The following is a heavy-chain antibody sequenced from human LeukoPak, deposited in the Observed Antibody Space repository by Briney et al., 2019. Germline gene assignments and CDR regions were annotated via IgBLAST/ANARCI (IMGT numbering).Heavy chain of an antibody. CDR2: IYTSGST. CDR3: AGSNAYSGGDCYFPLSARYYYYYMDV. CDR1: GGSISSGSYY. Sequence: SETLSLTCTVSGGSISSGSYYWGWIRQPAGKGLEWIRRIYTSGSTNYNPSLKSRATISVDTSKNQFPLKLSSVTAADTAVYYCAGSNAYSGGDCYFPLSARYYYYYMDVWGKGTTVTISS. D-gene: IGHD2-21*02. V-gene: IGHV4-61*02. J-gene: IGHJ6*03.